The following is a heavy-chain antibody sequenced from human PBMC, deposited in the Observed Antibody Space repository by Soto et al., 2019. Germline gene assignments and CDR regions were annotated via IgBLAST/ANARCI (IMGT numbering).Heavy chain of an antibody. CDR2: TYYRSKWYN. CDR1: GDSVSSNSAA. CDR3: ARSPGGATWGYYYYMDV. V-gene: IGHV6-1*01. J-gene: IGHJ6*03. D-gene: IGHD1-26*01. Sequence: SQTLSLTCAISGDSVSSNSAAWNWIRQSPSRGLEWLGRTYYRSKWYNDYAVSVKSRITINPDTSKNQFSLQLNSVTPEDTAVYYCARSPGGATWGYYYYMDVWGKGTTVTVSS.